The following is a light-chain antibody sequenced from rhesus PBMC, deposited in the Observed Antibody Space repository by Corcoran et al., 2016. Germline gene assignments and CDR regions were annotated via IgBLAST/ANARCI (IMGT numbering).Light chain of an antibody. CDR1: QSLVHSNGRTY. CDR3: GQGTDVPYT. Sequence: DVVMTQSPLSLPVTPGQPASISCRSSQSLVHSNGRTYLSWLHQKPGQPPSRLIYQVSNRDSGVPDRFSGSGVGTDFTLKITRVEAEDVGIYYCGQGTDVPYTFGQGTKVEIK. CDR2: QVS. J-gene: IGKJ2*01. V-gene: IGKV2S8*01.